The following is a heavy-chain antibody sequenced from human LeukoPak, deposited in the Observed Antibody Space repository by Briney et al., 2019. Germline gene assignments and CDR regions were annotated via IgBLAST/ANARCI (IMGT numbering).Heavy chain of an antibody. CDR3: ASDGYSSGWYHDAFDI. V-gene: IGHV3-20*04. Sequence: GGSLRLSCAASGFTFDDYGMSWVRQAPGKRLEWVSGINWNGDTTGYADSVKGRSTISRDNAKNSLYLQMNSLRAEDTAVYYCASDGYSSGWYHDAFDIWGQGTMVTVSS. CDR2: INWNGDTT. D-gene: IGHD6-19*01. J-gene: IGHJ3*02. CDR1: GFTFDDYG.